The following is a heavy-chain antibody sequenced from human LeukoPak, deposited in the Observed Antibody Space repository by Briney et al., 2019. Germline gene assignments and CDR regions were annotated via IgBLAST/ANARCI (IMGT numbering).Heavy chain of an antibody. V-gene: IGHV3-66*01. D-gene: IGHD2-15*01. CDR1: GITVNTNY. CDR3: ARDLPDCSAGSCYPNDAFDI. CDR2: IYSGGTT. Sequence: PGGSLRLSCAASGITVNTNYMNWVRQAPGKGLEWVSVIYSGGTTYYADSVKGRFTISRDNFKNTLYLQMNSLRAEDTAVYYCARDLPDCSAGSCYPNDAFDIWGQGTLVTVSS. J-gene: IGHJ3*02.